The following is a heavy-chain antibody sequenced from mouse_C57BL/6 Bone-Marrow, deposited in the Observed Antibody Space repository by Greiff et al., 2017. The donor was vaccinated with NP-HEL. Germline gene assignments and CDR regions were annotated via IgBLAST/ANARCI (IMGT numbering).Heavy chain of an antibody. V-gene: IGHV1-64*01. Sequence: QVQLQQPGAELVKPGASVELSCKASGYTFTSYWMHWVKQRPGQGLEWIGMIHPNSGSTNYNEKFKSKATLTVDKSSSTDYMQLSSLTSEDAAVYYCARRGRFDYWGQGTTLTVSS. CDR2: IHPNSGST. J-gene: IGHJ2*01. CDR1: GYTFTSYW. CDR3: ARRGRFDY.